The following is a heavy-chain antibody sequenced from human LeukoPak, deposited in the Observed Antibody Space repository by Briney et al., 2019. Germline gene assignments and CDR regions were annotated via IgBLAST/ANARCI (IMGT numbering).Heavy chain of an antibody. CDR1: GGSIRSYY. D-gene: IGHD4-17*01. CDR2: IYDSGST. J-gene: IGHJ3*02. CDR3: ARGRYGDYDDAFDI. V-gene: IGHV4-59*01. Sequence: SETLSLTCTVSGGSIRSYYWSWLRQPPGKGLEWIGFIYDSGSTNYNPSFKSRVTISLDTSKNQFSLKLRSVTAADTAVYYCARGRYGDYDDAFDIWGQGTLVTVSS.